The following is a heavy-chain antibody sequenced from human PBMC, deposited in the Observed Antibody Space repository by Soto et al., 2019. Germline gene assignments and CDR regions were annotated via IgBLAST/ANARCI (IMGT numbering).Heavy chain of an antibody. CDR1: GDSMNNNNW. Sequence: QVQLQESGPGLVKPSGTLSLTCAVSGDSMNNNNWWSWVRQSPRKGLEWIADISHSGATKYNPSLQSRVTLSIDKSAMQFSLKLNSVTAADTAVYYCARAGLGLAFDSWGQGALVTVSS. CDR3: ARAGLGLAFDS. V-gene: IGHV4-4*02. D-gene: IGHD6-19*01. CDR2: ISHSGAT. J-gene: IGHJ5*01.